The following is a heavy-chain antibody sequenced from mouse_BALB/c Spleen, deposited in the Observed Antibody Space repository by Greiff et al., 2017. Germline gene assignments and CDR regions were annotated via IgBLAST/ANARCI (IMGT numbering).Heavy chain of an antibody. J-gene: IGHJ3*01. CDR3: ARVRGYDYGAWFAY. Sequence: VQLQQSGAELVRPGTSVKVSCKASGYAFTNYLIEWVKQRPGQGLEWIGVINPGSGSTNYNEKFKGKATFTADTSSNTAYMQLSSLTSEDSAVYYCARVRGYDYGAWFAYWGQGTLVTVSA. CDR2: INPGSGST. CDR1: GYAFTNYL. D-gene: IGHD2-4*01. V-gene: IGHV1-54*02.